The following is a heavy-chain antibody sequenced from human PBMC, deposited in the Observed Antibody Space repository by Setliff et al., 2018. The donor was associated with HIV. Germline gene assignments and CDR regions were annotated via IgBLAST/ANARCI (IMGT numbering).Heavy chain of an antibody. CDR1: GYNITSYD. Sequence: ASVKVACKAPGYNITSYDIGWVRQARGQGREWMGWISVYNGNTNYAQKLQGRVTMTTDTVTSTAYMELRSLRADVTAVYYCTRRGVGSEYSSGWYRNYYYYGIDVWCQGTTVTVSS. J-gene: IGHJ6*02. V-gene: IGHV1-18*01. CDR3: TRRGVGSEYSSGWYRNYYYYGIDV. CDR2: ISVYNGNT. D-gene: IGHD6-19*01.